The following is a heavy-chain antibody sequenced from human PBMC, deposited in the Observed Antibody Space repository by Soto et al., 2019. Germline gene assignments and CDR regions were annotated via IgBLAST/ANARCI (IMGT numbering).Heavy chain of an antibody. Sequence: SCAASGFTFSSYSMHWVRQAPGKGLEWVSSIGTRSDIYYADSVKGRFTISRDNAKNSLSLQMNSMTAEDTAVYYCAREETAWPLAYGLDVWGQGTTVTVSS. D-gene: IGHD2-21*02. CDR2: IGTRSDI. V-gene: IGHV3-21*01. CDR1: GFTFSSYS. CDR3: AREETAWPLAYGLDV. J-gene: IGHJ6*02.